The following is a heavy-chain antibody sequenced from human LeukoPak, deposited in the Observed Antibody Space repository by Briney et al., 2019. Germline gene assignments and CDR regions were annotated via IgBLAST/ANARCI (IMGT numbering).Heavy chain of an antibody. D-gene: IGHD3-10*01. V-gene: IGHV4-39*07. CDR1: GGSISSSSYY. J-gene: IGHJ5*02. Sequence: SETLSLTCTVSGGSISSSSYYWGWFRQPPGKGLEWIGSIYYSGSTYYNPSLKSRVTMSLDTSKNQFSLKLSSVTAADTAVYYCVRDKYYGSGNYGKYNWLDPWGQGALVTVSS. CDR3: VRDKYYGSGNYGKYNWLDP. CDR2: IYYSGST.